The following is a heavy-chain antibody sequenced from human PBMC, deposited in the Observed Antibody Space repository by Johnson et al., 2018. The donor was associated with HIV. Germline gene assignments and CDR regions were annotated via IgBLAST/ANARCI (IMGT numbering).Heavy chain of an antibody. CDR2: IKQDGSEK. J-gene: IGHJ3*02. CDR3: ARVRIIYSISSHAFDI. D-gene: IGHD6-6*01. V-gene: IGHV3-7*01. CDR1: GFTFSSYW. Sequence: VQLVESGGGLVQPGGSLRLSCAASGFTFSSYWMSWVRQAPGKGLEWVANIKQDGSEKYYVDSVKGRFTISRDNAKNSLYLQMRSLRVEDTAVYCCARVRIIYSISSHAFDIWGQGTMVTVSS.